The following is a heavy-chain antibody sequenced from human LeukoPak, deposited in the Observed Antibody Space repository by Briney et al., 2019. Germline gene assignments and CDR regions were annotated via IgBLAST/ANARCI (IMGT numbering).Heavy chain of an antibody. CDR2: MNPNSGNT. CDR3: ARVGFYDFWSGSLFDY. Sequence: GASVKVSCKASGYTFTSYYMHWVRQATGQGLEWMGWMNPNSGNTGYAQKFQGRVTMTRNTSISTAYMELSSLRSEDTAVYYCARVGFYDFWSGSLFDYWGQGTLVTVSS. V-gene: IGHV1-8*02. J-gene: IGHJ4*02. D-gene: IGHD3-3*01. CDR1: GYTFTSYY.